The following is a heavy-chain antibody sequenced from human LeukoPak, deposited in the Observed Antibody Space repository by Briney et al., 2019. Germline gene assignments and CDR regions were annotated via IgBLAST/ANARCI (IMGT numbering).Heavy chain of an antibody. CDR3: AREGLAAGYVGY. J-gene: IGHJ4*02. CDR2: INHGGST. Sequence: SETLSLTCAVYGGSFSGYYWSWIRQPPGKGLEWIGEINHGGSTNYNPSLKSRVTISVDTSKNQFSLKLSSVTAADTAVYYCAREGLAAGYVGYWGQGTLVTVSS. V-gene: IGHV4-34*01. D-gene: IGHD6-13*01. CDR1: GGSFSGYY.